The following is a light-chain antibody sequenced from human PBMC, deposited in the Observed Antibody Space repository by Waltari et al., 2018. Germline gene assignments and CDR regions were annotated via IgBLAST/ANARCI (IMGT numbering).Light chain of an antibody. J-gene: IGLJ1*01. Sequence: QSALTQPASVSGSSGQSITISCTRSSSALGGYSFVPWYQHHPGKAPKLIIYDVSHRPSGVSSRFSGSKSGNTASLTISGLQPEDEADYYCSSYTSIIPPFLFGTGTKV. CDR2: DVS. V-gene: IGLV2-14*03. CDR1: SSALGGYSF. CDR3: SSYTSIIPPFL.